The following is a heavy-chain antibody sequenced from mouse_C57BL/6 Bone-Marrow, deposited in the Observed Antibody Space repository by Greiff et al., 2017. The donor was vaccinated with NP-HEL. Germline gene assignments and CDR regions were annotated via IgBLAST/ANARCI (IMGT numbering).Heavy chain of an antibody. V-gene: IGHV1-5*01. CDR1: GYTFTSYW. CDR2: IYPGNSDT. Sequence: EVQLQQSGTVLARPGASVKMSCKTSGYTFTSYWMHWVKPRPGQGLEWIGAIYPGNSDTSYNQKFKGKAKLTAVTSAITAYMELSSLTNEDSAVYYCTRGYCSCLFDYWGQGTTLTVSS. J-gene: IGHJ2*01. D-gene: IGHD2-12*01. CDR3: TRGYCSCLFDY.